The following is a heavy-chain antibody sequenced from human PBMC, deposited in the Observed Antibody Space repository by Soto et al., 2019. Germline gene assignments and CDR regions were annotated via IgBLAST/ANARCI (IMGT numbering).Heavy chain of an antibody. V-gene: IGHV3-23*01. J-gene: IGHJ4*02. CDR1: GFTFSSYA. CDR3: AKSADQGRFWEWLFYFDF. Sequence: EVQLLESGGGLVKPGGSLRLSCAASGFTFSSYAMSWVRQAPGKGLEWVSAISGSGGSTYYADSVKGRFTISRDNSKNTLYLQMNSLRAEDTAVYYCAKSADQGRFWEWLFYFDFWGQGTLVTVSS. CDR2: ISGSGGST. D-gene: IGHD3-3*01.